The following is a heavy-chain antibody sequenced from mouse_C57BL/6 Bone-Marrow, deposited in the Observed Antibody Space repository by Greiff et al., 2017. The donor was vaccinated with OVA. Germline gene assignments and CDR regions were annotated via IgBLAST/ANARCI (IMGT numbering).Heavy chain of an antibody. D-gene: IGHD1-1*01. CDR2: ISYSGST. V-gene: IGHV3-8*01. Sequence: VHVKQSGPGLAKPSQTLSLTCSVTGYSITSDYWNWIRKFPGNKLEYMGYISYSGSTYYNPSLKSRISITRDTSKNQYYLQLNSVTTEDTATYYCARYRAVVPYAMDYWGQGTSVTVSS. CDR1: GYSITSDY. J-gene: IGHJ4*01. CDR3: ARYRAVVPYAMDY.